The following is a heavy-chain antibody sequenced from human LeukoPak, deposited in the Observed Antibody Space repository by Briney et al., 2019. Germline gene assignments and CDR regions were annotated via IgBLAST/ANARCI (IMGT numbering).Heavy chain of an antibody. CDR3: VRGGGSCCPFNAFDI. Sequence: GGSLRLSCAASGFTSSSYEMNWVRQAPGKGLEWVSYISISGSTIYNADSVKGRFTISRDNAKNSLYLQMNSLRAEDTAVYYCVRGGGSCCPFNAFDIWGQGTMVTVSS. J-gene: IGHJ3*02. V-gene: IGHV3-48*03. CDR2: ISISGSTI. D-gene: IGHD2-15*01. CDR1: GFTSSSYE.